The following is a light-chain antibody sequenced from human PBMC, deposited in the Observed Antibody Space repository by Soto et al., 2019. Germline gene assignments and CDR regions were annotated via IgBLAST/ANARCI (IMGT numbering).Light chain of an antibody. CDR3: QQSYGTPR. CDR1: QSVRSY. CDR2: SAS. Sequence: DIQNTQSRSALSASVSGRVTVTFRASQSVRSYLNWYQQNPGKAPKLLIYSASSLQSGVPSRFSGSVSGTHFTLTISSLQPEDFAPYYCQQSYGTPRFGQGTKVDIK. V-gene: IGKV1-39*01. J-gene: IGKJ1*01.